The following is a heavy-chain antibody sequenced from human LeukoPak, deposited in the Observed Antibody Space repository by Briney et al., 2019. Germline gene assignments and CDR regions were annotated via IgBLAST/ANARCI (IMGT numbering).Heavy chain of an antibody. Sequence: PGGTLRLSCAASRFNLSVYTMNWVRHPPPTGLEWVSSISSSNCYRYYTNSVNGRLTISRNNAKNSVYLQMNGVNAEDTAVYYCAMGRYCGGLDYWGQGTVVTVSA. CDR2: ISSSNCYR. CDR3: AMGRYCGGLDY. D-gene: IGHD2-21*01. CDR1: RFNLSVYT. J-gene: IGHJ4*02. V-gene: IGHV3-21*01.